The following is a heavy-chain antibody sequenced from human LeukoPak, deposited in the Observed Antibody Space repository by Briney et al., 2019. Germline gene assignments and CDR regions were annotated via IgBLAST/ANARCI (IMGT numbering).Heavy chain of an antibody. CDR2: INTYKDYT. Sequence: ASVKVSCKAFGYTFIHYGITWVRQAPGQGLEWMGWINTYKDYTNYAQKVQGRVSMTADTSTSTVYMELRSLTSDDTAVYYCARDSGGGNTRVAGPYNWFDPWGQGTLVTVSS. V-gene: IGHV1-18*01. CDR3: ARDSGGGNTRVAGPYNWFDP. CDR1: GYTFIHYG. D-gene: IGHD6-19*01. J-gene: IGHJ5*02.